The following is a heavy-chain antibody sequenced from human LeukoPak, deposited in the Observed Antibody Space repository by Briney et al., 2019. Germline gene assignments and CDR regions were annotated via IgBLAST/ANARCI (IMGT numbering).Heavy chain of an antibody. CDR2: ISGSGGST. D-gene: IGHD5-18*01. J-gene: IGHJ4*02. CDR3: ARDAAELWAY. V-gene: IGHV3-23*01. Sequence: PGGSLRLSCAASGFTFSSYAMSWVRQAPGKGLEWVSAISGSGGSTYYADSVKGRFTISRDNAKNSLYLQMNSLRAEDTAVYYCARDAAELWAYWGQGTLVTVSS. CDR1: GFTFSSYA.